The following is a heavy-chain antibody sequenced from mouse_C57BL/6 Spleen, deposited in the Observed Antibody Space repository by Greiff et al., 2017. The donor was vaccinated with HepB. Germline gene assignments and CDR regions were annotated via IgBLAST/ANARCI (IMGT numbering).Heavy chain of an antibody. D-gene: IGHD4-1*01. CDR1: GFSLTSYA. V-gene: IGHV2-9-1*01. J-gene: IGHJ3*01. CDR2: IWTGGGT. CDR3: ARNLDNWDEAWFAY. Sequence: VQLVESGPGLVAPSQSLSITCTVSGFSLTSYAISWVRQPPGKGLEWLGVIWTGGGTNYNSALKSRLSISKDNSKSQVFLKMNSLQTDDTARYYCARNLDNWDEAWFAYWGQGTLVTVSA.